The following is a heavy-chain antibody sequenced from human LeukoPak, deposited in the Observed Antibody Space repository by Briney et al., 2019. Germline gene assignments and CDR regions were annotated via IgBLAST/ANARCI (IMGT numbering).Heavy chain of an antibody. D-gene: IGHD6-13*01. V-gene: IGHV3-53*01. CDR3: ASPADRGDWFDP. J-gene: IGHJ5*02. CDR1: GFTVSSNY. Sequence: GGYLRLSRAASGFTVSSNYMSWVRQAPGKGLGWVSVIYSDGSTYYADSVKGRFTISSDNSKNPLYLQMNSLRAEDTAVYYCASPADRGDWFDPWGQGTLVTVSS. CDR2: IYSDGST.